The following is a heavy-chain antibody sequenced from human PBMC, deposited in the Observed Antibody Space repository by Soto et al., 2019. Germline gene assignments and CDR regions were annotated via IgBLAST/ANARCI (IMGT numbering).Heavy chain of an antibody. CDR1: GGSISSYY. Sequence: SETLSLTCTVSGGSISSYYWSWIRQPPGKGLEWIGYFYYSGSTNYNPSLKSRVTISVDTSKNQFSLKLSSVTAADTAVYYCARVGYCGGDCSFPDYWGQGTLVTVSS. J-gene: IGHJ4*02. CDR3: ARVGYCGGDCSFPDY. D-gene: IGHD2-21*02. CDR2: FYYSGST. V-gene: IGHV4-59*01.